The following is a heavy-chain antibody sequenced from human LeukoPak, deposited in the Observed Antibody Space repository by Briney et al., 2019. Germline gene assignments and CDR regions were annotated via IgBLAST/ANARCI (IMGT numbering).Heavy chain of an antibody. D-gene: IGHD3-3*01. CDR3: ATFPLEWSTEDY. J-gene: IGHJ4*02. Sequence: GESLRISCKGSGYSFTSYWISWVRQMPGKGLEWMGRIDPSVSYTNYSPSFQGHVTISADKSISTAYLQWSSLKASDTAMYYCATFPLEWSTEDYWGQGTLVTVSS. CDR2: IDPSVSYT. CDR1: GYSFTSYW. V-gene: IGHV5-10-1*01.